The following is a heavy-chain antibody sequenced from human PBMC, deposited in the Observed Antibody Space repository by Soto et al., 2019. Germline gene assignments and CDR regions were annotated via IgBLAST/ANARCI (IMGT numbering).Heavy chain of an antibody. CDR2: IYHSGST. CDR3: ARVYRRYDSSGYYYEAFDI. D-gene: IGHD3-22*01. CDR1: GGSISSGGYS. Sequence: SETLSLTCAVSGGSISSGGYSWSWIRQPPGKGLEWIGYIYHSGSTYYNPSLKSRVAISVDRSKNQFSLKLSSVTAADTAVYYCARVYRRYDSSGYYYEAFDIWGQGTMVTVSS. V-gene: IGHV4-30-2*01. J-gene: IGHJ3*02.